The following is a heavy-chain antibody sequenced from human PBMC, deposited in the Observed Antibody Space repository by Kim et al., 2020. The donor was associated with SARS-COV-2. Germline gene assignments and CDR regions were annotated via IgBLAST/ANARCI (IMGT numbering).Heavy chain of an antibody. CDR1: GYTFTSYY. J-gene: IGHJ6*02. Sequence: ASVKVSCKASGYTFTSYYMHWVRQAPGQGLEWMGIINPSGGSTSYAQKFQGRVTMTRDTSTSTVYMELSSLRSEDTAVYYCARGPHDGGSGSYSLLGYYYYYGMDVWGQGTTVTVSS. CDR3: ARGPHDGGSGSYSLLGYYYYYGMDV. V-gene: IGHV1-46*01. CDR2: INPSGGST. D-gene: IGHD3-10*01.